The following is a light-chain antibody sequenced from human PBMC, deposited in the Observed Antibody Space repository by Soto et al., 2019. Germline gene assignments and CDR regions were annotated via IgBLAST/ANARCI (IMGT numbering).Light chain of an antibody. V-gene: IGLV2-8*01. CDR3: SSHAGINNVV. CDR1: SSDVGGYNY. Sequence: QSALTQPPSASGSPGQSVTISCTGTSSDVGGYNYVSWYQQHPGKAPRLMVYEVTKRPSGVPARFSGSKSGNTASLTVSGLQAEDEADYYCSSHAGINNVVFGGGIKLTVL. CDR2: EVT. J-gene: IGLJ3*02.